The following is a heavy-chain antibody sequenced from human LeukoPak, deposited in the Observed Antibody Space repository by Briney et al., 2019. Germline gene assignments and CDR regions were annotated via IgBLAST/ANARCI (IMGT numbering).Heavy chain of an antibody. V-gene: IGHV1-18*01. D-gene: IGHD3-22*01. CDR2: ISAYNGNT. CDR3: ARWDYYDSRTFDI. J-gene: IGHJ3*02. Sequence: GASVKVTCKASGYTFINYGITWVRQALGQGLEWMGWISAYNGNTNYAQKLQGRVTMTTDTSSSTAYMELRSLRSDDTAVYYCARWDYYDSRTFDIWGQGTMVTVSS. CDR1: GYTFINYG.